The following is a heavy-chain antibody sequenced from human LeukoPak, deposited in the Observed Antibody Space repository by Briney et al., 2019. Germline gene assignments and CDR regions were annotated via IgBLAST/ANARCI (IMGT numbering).Heavy chain of an antibody. Sequence: SETLSLTCTVSGGSINSGGYYWSWIRQHPGKGLEWIGYIYYSGSTYYNPSLKSRVTISVDTSKNQFSLKLSSVTAADTAVYYCARGKYYYDSSGYSWFDPWGQGTLVTVSS. D-gene: IGHD3-22*01. CDR1: GGSINSGGYY. CDR2: IYYSGST. CDR3: ARGKYYYDSSGYSWFDP. V-gene: IGHV4-31*03. J-gene: IGHJ5*02.